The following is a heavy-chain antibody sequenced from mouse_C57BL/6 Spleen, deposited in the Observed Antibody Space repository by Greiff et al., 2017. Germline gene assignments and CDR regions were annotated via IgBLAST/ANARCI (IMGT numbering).Heavy chain of an antibody. J-gene: IGHJ4*01. V-gene: IGHV1-26*01. CDR3: ARKSLLFYAMDY. Sequence: VQLQQPGTELVKPGASVKISCKASGYTFTDYYMNWVKQSHGKSLEWIGDINPNNGGTSYNQKFKGKATLTVDKSSSTAYMELRSLTSEDSAVYYCARKSLLFYAMDYWGQGTSVTVSS. CDR2: INPNNGGT. CDR1: GYTFTDYY. D-gene: IGHD2-10*01.